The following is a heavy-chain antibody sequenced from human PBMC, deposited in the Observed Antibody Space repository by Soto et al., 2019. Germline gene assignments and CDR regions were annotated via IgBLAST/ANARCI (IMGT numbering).Heavy chain of an antibody. V-gene: IGHV4-30-4*01. Sequence: QVQLQESGPGLVKPSQTLSLTCTVSGGSISSGDYYWSWIRQPPGKGLEWIGYIYYSGSTYYNPSLASRVTIPVATSKTQFSLKLSSVTAADTAVYYCARSIMARADAFDIWGQGTMVTVSS. CDR1: GGSISSGDYY. CDR2: IYYSGST. CDR3: ARSIMARADAFDI. J-gene: IGHJ3*02.